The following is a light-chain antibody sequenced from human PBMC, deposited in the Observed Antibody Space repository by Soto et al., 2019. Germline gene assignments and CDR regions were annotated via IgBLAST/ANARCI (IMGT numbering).Light chain of an antibody. CDR3: QQFGSSPGFT. J-gene: IGKJ3*01. CDR1: QSINNRY. V-gene: IGKV3-20*01. CDR2: AAS. Sequence: EIVLTQSPGTLSLSPGERATLSCRASQSINNRYLAWYQQKPGQAPRLLIYAASSSATGIPDRFSGSGSGTDFTLTISRLEPEDFAGYYCQQFGSSPGFTFGPGTKVDIK.